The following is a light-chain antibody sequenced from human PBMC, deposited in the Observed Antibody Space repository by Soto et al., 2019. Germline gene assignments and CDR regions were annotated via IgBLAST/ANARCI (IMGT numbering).Light chain of an antibody. CDR1: KSVRSN. V-gene: IGKV3-15*01. CDR2: GAS. Sequence: VRTLKQPTLAVSRGRGDPVARRASKSVRSNLAWYQQKPGQCPRLLIYGASTRATGIPARFSGSGSGTEFTLTISRLQSEDFAVYYCHQYHNSPAITFGLGTRLEIK. CDR3: HQYHNSPAIT. J-gene: IGKJ5*01.